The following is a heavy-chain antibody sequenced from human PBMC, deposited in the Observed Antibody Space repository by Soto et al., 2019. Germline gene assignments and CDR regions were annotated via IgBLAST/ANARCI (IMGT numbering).Heavy chain of an antibody. D-gene: IGHD3-22*01. J-gene: IGHJ4*02. Sequence: PSETLSLTCNVSGGSISTADYYWSWIRQPPGKGLEWIGYIYYRGSTYYNPSLESRVAISIDTSKNQFSLNLTSVTAADTAVYYFVSDYDSGGYIGYWGQGTLVTVSS. CDR2: IYYRGST. CDR1: GGSISTADYY. V-gene: IGHV4-30-4*01. CDR3: VSDYDSGGYIGY.